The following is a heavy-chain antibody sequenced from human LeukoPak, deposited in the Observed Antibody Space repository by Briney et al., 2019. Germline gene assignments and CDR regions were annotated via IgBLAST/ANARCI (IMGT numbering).Heavy chain of an antibody. D-gene: IGHD1-26*01. V-gene: IGHV3-53*01. CDR1: GFTFSSNY. J-gene: IGHJ4*02. CDR2: IYSGGST. CDR3: ARALRVGATRGFDY. Sequence: GGSLRLSCAASGFTFSSNYMSWVRQAPGKGLEWVSVIYSGGSTYYADSVKGRFTISRDNSKNTLYLQMNSLRAEDTAVYYCARALRVGATRGFDYWGQGTLVTVSS.